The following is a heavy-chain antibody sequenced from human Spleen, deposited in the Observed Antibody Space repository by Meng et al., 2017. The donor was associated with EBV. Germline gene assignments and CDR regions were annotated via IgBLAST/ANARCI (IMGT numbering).Heavy chain of an antibody. Sequence: VPLRESGPGLVRALETLHLTSNFSGGSVSSCSYYWGWIRQPPGKGLEWIGYISYSGSTNYNPSLKSRVTISVDTSKNQFSLKLSSVTAADTAVYYCARDNGDYVSDPWGQGTLVTVSS. V-gene: IGHV4-61*01. CDR3: ARDNGDYVSDP. D-gene: IGHD4-17*01. CDR1: GGSVSSCSYY. J-gene: IGHJ5*02. CDR2: ISYSGST.